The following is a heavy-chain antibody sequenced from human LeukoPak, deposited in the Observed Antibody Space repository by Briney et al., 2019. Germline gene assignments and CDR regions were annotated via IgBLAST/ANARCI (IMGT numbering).Heavy chain of an antibody. V-gene: IGHV3-7*03. Sequence: PGGSLRLSCVASGFPFSSYWMTWVRQAPGKGLEWVANIKQDGSDRNYVTSVRGRFTISRDNAESSLYLQMNSLRAEDTAVYYCVRNLAVAGTCFDSWGQGTLVTVSS. CDR1: GFPFSSYW. J-gene: IGHJ4*02. CDR2: IKQDGSDR. CDR3: VRNLAVAGTCFDS. D-gene: IGHD6-19*01.